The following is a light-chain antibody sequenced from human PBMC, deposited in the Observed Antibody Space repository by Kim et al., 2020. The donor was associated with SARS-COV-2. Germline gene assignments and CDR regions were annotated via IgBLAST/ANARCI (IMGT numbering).Light chain of an antibody. J-gene: IGLJ2*01. V-gene: IGLV1-40*01. CDR1: SPHIGAGSA. CDR2: GNS. CDR3: QSYDSSLSVV. Sequence: GERATIPGTGSSPHIGAGSAVHWYPQLPGTAPKLLIYGNSNRPSGVPDRFSGSKSGTSASLAITGLQAEDEADYYCQSYDSSLSVVFGGGTQLTVL.